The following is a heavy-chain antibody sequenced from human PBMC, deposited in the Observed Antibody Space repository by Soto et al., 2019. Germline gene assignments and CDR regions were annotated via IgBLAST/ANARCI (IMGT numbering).Heavy chain of an antibody. Sequence: EVQLVESGGGLVQPGGSLRLSCGASGFTVSSNYMSWVRQAPGKGLEWVSVIYSGGSTYYADSVKGRFTISRDNSKNTLYLQMNSLRAEDTAVYFCARDHKEWSRDDGDYGANWFDPWGQGTLVTVSS. J-gene: IGHJ5*02. CDR1: GFTVSSNY. CDR3: ARDHKEWSRDDGDYGANWFDP. V-gene: IGHV3-66*01. CDR2: IYSGGST. D-gene: IGHD4-17*01.